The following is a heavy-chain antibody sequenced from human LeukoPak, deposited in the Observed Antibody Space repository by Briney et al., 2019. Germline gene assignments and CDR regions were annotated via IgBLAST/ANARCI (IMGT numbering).Heavy chain of an antibody. Sequence: MRGESLKIPCKGSGYIFTSYWIGWVRQVPGKGLEWMGIIYPGDSDTRYSPSFQGQVTISADKSISTAYLQWSSLKASDTAMYYCARQSGYGVLSLMADYWGQGTLVTVSS. CDR3: ARQSGYGVLSLMADY. J-gene: IGHJ4*02. CDR2: IYPGDSDT. D-gene: IGHD4-17*01. V-gene: IGHV5-51*01. CDR1: GYIFTSYW.